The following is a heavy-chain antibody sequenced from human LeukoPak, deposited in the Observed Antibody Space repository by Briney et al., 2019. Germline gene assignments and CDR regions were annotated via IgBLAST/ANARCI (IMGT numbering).Heavy chain of an antibody. CDR3: ATDSSSYSDDAFDI. CDR2: IYYSGST. Sequence: PSETLSLTCAIYGGSFSDYYWGWIRQPPGKGLEWIGSIYYSGSTYYNPSLKSRVTISVDTSKNQFSLKLSSVTAADTAVYYCATDSSSYSDDAFDIWGQGTMVTVSS. D-gene: IGHD6-6*01. CDR1: GGSFSDYY. V-gene: IGHV4-39*01. J-gene: IGHJ3*02.